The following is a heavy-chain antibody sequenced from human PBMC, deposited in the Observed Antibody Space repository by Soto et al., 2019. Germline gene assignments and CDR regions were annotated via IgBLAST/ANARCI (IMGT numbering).Heavy chain of an antibody. V-gene: IGHV3-48*03. Sequence: EVQLVESGGGLVQPGGSLRLSCAASGFTFSSYEMNWVRQAPGKGLEWVSYISSSGSTIYYADSVKGRFTISRDNAKNHLYLQMNRLRAEDTTVYYCAGDPRRHTGGGMDVWGQGTTVTVSS. J-gene: IGHJ6*02. CDR3: AGDPRRHTGGGMDV. CDR1: GFTFSSYE. CDR2: ISSSGSTI.